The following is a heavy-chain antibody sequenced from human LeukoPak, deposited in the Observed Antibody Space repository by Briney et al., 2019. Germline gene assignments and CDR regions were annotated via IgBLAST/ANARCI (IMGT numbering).Heavy chain of an antibody. D-gene: IGHD6-13*01. CDR2: ISSSGGYT. Sequence: GGSLRLSCAASGFTFSSYNMNWVRQAPGKGLEWVSTISSSGGYTYFADSVKGRFTISRDNSKNTLYLQMNSLRAEDTAVYYCAKDPRRYSRTGGYFDYWGQGTLVTVSS. CDR3: AKDPRRYSRTGGYFDY. CDR1: GFTFSSYN. V-gene: IGHV3-23*01. J-gene: IGHJ4*02.